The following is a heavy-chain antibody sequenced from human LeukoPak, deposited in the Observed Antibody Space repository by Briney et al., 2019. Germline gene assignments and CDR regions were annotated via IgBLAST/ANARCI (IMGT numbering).Heavy chain of an antibody. J-gene: IGHJ6*03. CDR3: SRRTSRYYMDV. V-gene: IGHV4-39*01. D-gene: IGHD2-2*01. CDR2: IYYSGNT. CDR1: GGSISSSSYY. Sequence: SETLSLTCTVSGGSISSSSYYWGWIRQPPGKGLEWIGSIYYSGNTYYNPSLKSRVTISVDTSNIQFSLKLSSVTAADTAVYYCSRRTSRYYMDVWGKGTTVTVSS.